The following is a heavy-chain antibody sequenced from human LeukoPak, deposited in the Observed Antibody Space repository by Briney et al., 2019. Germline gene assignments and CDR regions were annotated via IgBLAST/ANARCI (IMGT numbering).Heavy chain of an antibody. CDR1: GFTFSSYA. V-gene: IGHV3-64*01. CDR2: ISSNGGST. D-gene: IGHD3-3*01. J-gene: IGHJ6*02. Sequence: GGSLRLSCAASGFTFSSYAMHWVRQAPGKGLEYVSAISSNGGSTYYANSVKGRFTISRDNSKNTLYLQMGSLRAEGMAVYYCARTIDYYYYYGMDVWGQGTTVTVSS. CDR3: ARTIDYYYYYGMDV.